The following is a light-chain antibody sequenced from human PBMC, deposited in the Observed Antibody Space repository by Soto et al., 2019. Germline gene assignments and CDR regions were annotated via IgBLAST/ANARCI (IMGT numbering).Light chain of an antibody. CDR3: QQYGDSSYT. CDR2: GAS. CDR1: QSVSSSS. V-gene: IGKV3-20*01. Sequence: EIVLTQSPDTLSLSPGERATLSCRASQSVSSSSLTWYQQKPGQAPRFLLYGASNRAIGIPDRFSGSGSETDFTLAISRLEPEDFAVYYCQQYGDSSYTFGRGTKLEMK. J-gene: IGKJ2*01.